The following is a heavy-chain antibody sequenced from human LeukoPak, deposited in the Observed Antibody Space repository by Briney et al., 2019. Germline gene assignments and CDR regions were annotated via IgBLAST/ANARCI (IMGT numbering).Heavy chain of an antibody. CDR3: AREGITMIVVGCYFDY. V-gene: IGHV3-30-3*01. Sequence: GGSLRLSCAASGFTFSSYAMHWVRQAPGKGLEWVAVISYDGSNKYYADSVKGRFTNSRDNSKNTLYLQMNSLRAEDTAVYYCAREGITMIVVGCYFDYWGQGTLVTVSS. J-gene: IGHJ4*02. CDR1: GFTFSSYA. CDR2: ISYDGSNK. D-gene: IGHD3-22*01.